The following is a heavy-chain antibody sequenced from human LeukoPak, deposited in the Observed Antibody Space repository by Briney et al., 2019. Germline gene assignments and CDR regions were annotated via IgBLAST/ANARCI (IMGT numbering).Heavy chain of an antibody. CDR3: AREYYDSMMDV. D-gene: IGHD3-3*01. V-gene: IGHV3-30*03. Sequence: GGSLRLSCAASGFTFSNYGMHWVRQAPGKGLEWVAQISSHERNICYADSVKGRFTISRDNSKNTLDLQTNSLRPEDTAVYYCAREYYDSMMDVWGQGTTVTVSS. CDR2: ISSHERNI. CDR1: GFTFSNYG. J-gene: IGHJ6*02.